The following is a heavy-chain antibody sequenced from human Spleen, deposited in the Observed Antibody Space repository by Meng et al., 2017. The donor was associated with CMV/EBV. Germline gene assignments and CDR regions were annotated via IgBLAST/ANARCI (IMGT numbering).Heavy chain of an antibody. V-gene: IGHV3-23*01. CDR2: ISGSGDVT. Sequence: GESLKISCAASGFSFSSYGMSWVRQAPGEGLEWVSAISGSGDVTYYRDSVKGRFTISRDNSKNTLYLQMNSLRVEDTAVYYCAKNLKYYYDSSGHDPSAWWGQGTLVPSPQ. J-gene: IGHJ4*02. CDR1: GFSFSSYG. CDR3: AKNLKYYYDSSGHDPSAW. D-gene: IGHD3-22*01.